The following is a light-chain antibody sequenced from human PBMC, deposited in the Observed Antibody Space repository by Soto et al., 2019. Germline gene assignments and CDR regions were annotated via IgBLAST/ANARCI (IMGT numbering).Light chain of an antibody. CDR1: SSDVGGYNY. J-gene: IGLJ1*01. CDR2: EVS. V-gene: IGLV2-8*01. Sequence: QSVLTQPPSASGSPGQSVTISCTGTSSDVGGYNYVSWYQQHPGKAPKLIIYEVSKRPSGVPDRFSGSKSGNTASLIVSGLQVEDEADYYCSSYAGSNKYVLGTGTKVTVL. CDR3: SSYAGSNKYV.